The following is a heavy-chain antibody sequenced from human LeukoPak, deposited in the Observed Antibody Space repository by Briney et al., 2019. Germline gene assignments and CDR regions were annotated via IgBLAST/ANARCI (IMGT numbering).Heavy chain of an antibody. CDR3: AKDLQTYYYDSSGYYRPNYFDY. CDR2: INWNGGST. V-gene: IGHV3-20*04. Sequence: GGSLRLSCAASGFTFDDYGMSWVRQAPGKGLEWVSGINWNGGSTGYADSVKGRFTISRDNSKNTLYLQMNSLRAEDTAVYYCAKDLQTYYYDSSGYYRPNYFDYWGQGTLVTVSS. CDR1: GFTFDDYG. J-gene: IGHJ4*02. D-gene: IGHD3-22*01.